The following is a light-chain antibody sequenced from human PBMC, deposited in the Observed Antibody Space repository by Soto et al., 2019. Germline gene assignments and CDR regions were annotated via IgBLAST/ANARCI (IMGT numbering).Light chain of an antibody. J-gene: IGLJ1*01. CDR2: DVS. CDR3: SSYTSSSRYV. V-gene: IGLV2-14*01. CDR1: SSDIGGYNF. Sequence: QSALTQHASVSGSPGQSITISCTGTSSDIGGYNFVSWYQQHPGKAPKFMIYDVSIRPSGVSNRFSGSKSGNTASLTISGLQAEDEAEYYCSSYTSSSRYVFGTGTKVTVL.